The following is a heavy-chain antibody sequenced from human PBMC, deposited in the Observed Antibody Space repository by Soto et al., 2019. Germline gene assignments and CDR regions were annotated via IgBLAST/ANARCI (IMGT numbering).Heavy chain of an antibody. Sequence: QVQLVESGGGVVQPGRSLRLSCAASGFTFSSYAMHWVRQAPGKGLEWVAVISYDGSNKYYADSVKGRFTISRDNSKNTLYLQMNSVRAEDTAVYYCARDSRPNYDFWSGYYASGWFDPWGQGTLVTVSS. CDR2: ISYDGSNK. D-gene: IGHD3-3*01. J-gene: IGHJ5*02. CDR1: GFTFSSYA. CDR3: ARDSRPNYDFWSGYYASGWFDP. V-gene: IGHV3-30-3*01.